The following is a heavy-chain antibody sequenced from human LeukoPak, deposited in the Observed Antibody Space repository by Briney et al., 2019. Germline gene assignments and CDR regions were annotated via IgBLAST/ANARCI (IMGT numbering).Heavy chain of an antibody. Sequence: GGSLRLSCAAPGFSFSSYAMSWVRQAPGKGLEWVSVISGSGGSTYYADSVKGRFTISRDNSKNTLYLQMNSLRAEDTAVYYCAKVPSGGDYYYYYYGMDVWGQGTTVTVSS. J-gene: IGHJ6*02. CDR1: GFSFSSYA. V-gene: IGHV3-23*01. CDR3: AKVPSGGDYYYYYYGMDV. CDR2: ISGSGGST. D-gene: IGHD4-17*01.